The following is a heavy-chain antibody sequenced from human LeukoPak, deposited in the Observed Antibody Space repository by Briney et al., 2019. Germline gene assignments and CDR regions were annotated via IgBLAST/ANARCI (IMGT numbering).Heavy chain of an antibody. V-gene: IGHV4-59*01. CDR3: ARAYSGSYYLFDY. Sequence: SETLSLTCTVSGGSISSYYWNWIRQPPGKGLEWIGYIYYSGSNNYNTSLKSGVTISVEKSQKHFSLKRRSVNAADTSVYYCARAYSGSYYLFDYWGQASLVTVSS. D-gene: IGHD1-26*01. CDR2: IYYSGSN. J-gene: IGHJ4*02. CDR1: GGSISSYY.